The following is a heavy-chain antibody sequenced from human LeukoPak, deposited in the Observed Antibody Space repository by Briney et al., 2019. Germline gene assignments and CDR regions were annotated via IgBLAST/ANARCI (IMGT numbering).Heavy chain of an antibody. V-gene: IGHV4-59*08. Sequence: SETLSLTCTVSGGSITSYYWSWIRQPPGKGLEWIGYIYYSGSTNYNPSLKSRVTISVDTSRNQFSLKLSSVTAADTAVYYCARLPGYCNSTSCHYYYGMDVWGRATTVTVSS. D-gene: IGHD2-2*01. CDR1: GGSITSYY. J-gene: IGHJ6*02. CDR3: ARLPGYCNSTSCHYYYGMDV. CDR2: IYYSGST.